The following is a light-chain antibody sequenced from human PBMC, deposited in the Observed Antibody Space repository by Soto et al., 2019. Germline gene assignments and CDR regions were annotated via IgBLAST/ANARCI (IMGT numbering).Light chain of an antibody. CDR1: SSDVGGYNY. CDR3: SSYTSRSTLDYV. Sequence: QSALTQPASVSGSPGQSITISCTGTSSDVGGYNYVSWYQQHPGKAPKLMIYEVSNRPSGVSNRFSGSKSGTTASLTISGLQAEDEADYYCSSYTSRSTLDYVFGSGTKVTVL. J-gene: IGLJ1*01. CDR2: EVS. V-gene: IGLV2-14*01.